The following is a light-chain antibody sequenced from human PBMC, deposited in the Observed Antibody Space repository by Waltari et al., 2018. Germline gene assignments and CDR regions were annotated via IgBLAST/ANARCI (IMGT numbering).Light chain of an antibody. CDR3: QQSHSVPYT. V-gene: IGKV1-39*01. CDR2: GAS. J-gene: IGKJ2*01. Sequence: DIQMTQSPSSLSPSVGDRIIITCRASQDINRNLNWYNKQVGKAPKLLIYGASNLQSGVPSRFSGSGSETDYTLIISSLQPEDSASYFCQQSHSVPYTFGQETKLVIK. CDR1: QDINRN.